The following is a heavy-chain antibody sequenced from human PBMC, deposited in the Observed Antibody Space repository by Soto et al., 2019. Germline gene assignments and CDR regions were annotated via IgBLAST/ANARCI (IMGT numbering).Heavy chain of an antibody. CDR1: GFTFSSYA. J-gene: IGHJ4*02. D-gene: IGHD3-10*01. CDR3: AKRMVRGVIINPVFDY. V-gene: IGHV3-23*01. CDR2: ISGSGGST. Sequence: EVQLLESGGGLVQPGGSLRLSCAASGFTFSSYAMSWVRQAPGKGLEWVSAISGSGGSTYYADSVKGRFTISRDNSKNTLDLQMNSLRAEDTAVYYCAKRMVRGVIINPVFDYWGQGTLVTVSS.